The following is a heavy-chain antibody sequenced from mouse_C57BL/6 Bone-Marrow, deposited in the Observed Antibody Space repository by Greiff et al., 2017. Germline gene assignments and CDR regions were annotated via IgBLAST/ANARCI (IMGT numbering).Heavy chain of an antibody. D-gene: IGHD1-1*01. J-gene: IGHJ3*01. CDR1: GYTFTSYW. CDR3: ARRDYGPPRFAY. CDR2: INPSSGYT. Sequence: QVQLKESGAELAKPGASVKLSCKASGYTFTSYWMHWVKQRPGQGLEWIGYINPSSGYTKYNQKFKDKATLTADKSSSTAYMQLSSLPYEDSAVYYCARRDYGPPRFAYWGQGTLVTVSA. V-gene: IGHV1-7*01.